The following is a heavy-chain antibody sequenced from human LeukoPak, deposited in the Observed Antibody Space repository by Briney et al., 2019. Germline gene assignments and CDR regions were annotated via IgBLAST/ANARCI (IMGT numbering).Heavy chain of an antibody. CDR1: GYTFTGYY. J-gene: IGHJ4*02. CDR3: ERDSERLGEGYYYDSSGYSTGDY. V-gene: IGHV1-2*06. Sequence: ASVKVSCKASGYTFTGYYMHWVRQAPGQGLEWMGRINTNSGGTNYAQKFQGRVTMTRDTSISTAYMELSRLRSDDTAVYYCERDSERLGEGYYYDSSGYSTGDYWGQGTLVTVSS. CDR2: INTNSGGT. D-gene: IGHD3-22*01.